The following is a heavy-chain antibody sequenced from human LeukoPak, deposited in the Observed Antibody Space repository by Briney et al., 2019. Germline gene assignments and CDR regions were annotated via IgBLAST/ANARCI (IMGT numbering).Heavy chain of an antibody. J-gene: IGHJ4*02. CDR1: GFTFDDYA. CDR2: ISWNSGSI. D-gene: IGHD3-10*01. V-gene: IGHV3-9*01. CDR3: AKGVYGSGSYQILPTILFDY. Sequence: SGRSLRLSCAASGFTFDDYAMHWVRQAPGKGLEWVSGISWNSGSIGYADSVKGRFTISRDNAKNSLYLQMNSLRAEDTAVYYCAKGVYGSGSYQILPTILFDYWGQGTLVTVSS.